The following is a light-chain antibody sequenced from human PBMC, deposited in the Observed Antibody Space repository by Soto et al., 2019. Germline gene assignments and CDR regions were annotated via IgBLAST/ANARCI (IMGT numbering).Light chain of an antibody. Sequence: QSVLTQPHSASGTPGQRVTISCSGSSSNIGSNTVNWYQQLPGTAPKLLIYSNNQRPSGVPDRFSGSKSGTSASLAISGLQSEDEADYCCAAWDDSLNGPYVVFGGGTKLTVL. CDR2: SNN. V-gene: IGLV1-44*01. CDR3: AAWDDSLNGPYVV. CDR1: SSNIGSNT. J-gene: IGLJ2*01.